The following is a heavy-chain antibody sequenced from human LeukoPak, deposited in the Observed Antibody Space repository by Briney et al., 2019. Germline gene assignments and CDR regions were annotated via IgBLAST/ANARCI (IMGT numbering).Heavy chain of an antibody. J-gene: IGHJ4*02. CDR2: IYHTGST. D-gene: IGHD3-16*02. V-gene: IGHV4-38-2*01. CDR1: GYSISSGYY. Sequence: SEALSLTCAVSGYSISSGYYWGWVRPAPGKGLEWIGSIYHTGSTDYNPSLKSRLTISVDMSKNQFSLNLRSVTAADTAVYYCARDKDDYVWGTYRWWGQGMLVTVSS. CDR3: ARDKDDYVWGTYRW.